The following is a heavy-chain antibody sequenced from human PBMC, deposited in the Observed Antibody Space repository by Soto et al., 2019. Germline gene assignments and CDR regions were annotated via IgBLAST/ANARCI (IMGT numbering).Heavy chain of an antibody. J-gene: IGHJ5*02. CDR1: GFTFSSYS. CDR3: AREGGVLNWFDP. D-gene: IGHD3-16*01. CDR2: ISSSSSYI. V-gene: IGHV3-21*01. Sequence: LRLSCAASGFTFSSYSMNWVRQAPGKGLEWVSSISSSSSYIYYADSVKGRFTISRDNAKNSLYLQMNSLRDEDTAVYYCAREGGVLNWFDPWGQGTLVTVSS.